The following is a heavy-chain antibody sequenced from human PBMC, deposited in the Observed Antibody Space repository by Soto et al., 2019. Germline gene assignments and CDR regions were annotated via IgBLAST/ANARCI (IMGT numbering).Heavy chain of an antibody. Sequence: PGESLKISCKGSGYSFSSNWISWVRQMPGKGLEWMGRIDPSVSYTHYSPSFQGQVTISADKSISTAYLQWSSLKASDTAMYYCAIVGHYYYYGLDVWGQGTTVTVSS. D-gene: IGHD1-26*01. V-gene: IGHV5-10-1*04. CDR2: IDPSVSYT. CDR3: AIVGHYYYYGLDV. CDR1: GYSFSSNW. J-gene: IGHJ6*02.